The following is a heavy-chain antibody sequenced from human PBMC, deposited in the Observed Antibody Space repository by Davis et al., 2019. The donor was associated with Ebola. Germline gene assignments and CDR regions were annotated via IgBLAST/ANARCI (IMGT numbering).Heavy chain of an antibody. CDR3: ARGESDSGSYSLMSPLYYFDY. D-gene: IGHD1-26*01. Sequence: GESLKISCAASGFTFSSYSMNWVRQAPGKGLEWVSSISSRSSYIYYADSVKGRFTISRDNAKNSLYLQMNSLRAEDTAVYYCARGESDSGSYSLMSPLYYFDYWGQGTLVTVSS. J-gene: IGHJ4*02. CDR1: GFTFSSYS. V-gene: IGHV3-21*01. CDR2: ISSRSSYI.